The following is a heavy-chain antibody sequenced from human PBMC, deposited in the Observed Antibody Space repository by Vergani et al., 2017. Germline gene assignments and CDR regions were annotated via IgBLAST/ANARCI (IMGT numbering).Heavy chain of an antibody. D-gene: IGHD3-22*01. CDR3: ARARGYYDSSGYWLGDY. J-gene: IGHJ4*02. Sequence: QVQLVQSGAEVKKPGASVKVSCKASGYTFTGYYMHWVRQDPGQGLEWMGWINPNSGGTNYAQKFQGRVTMTRDTSISTAYMELRSLRSDDTAVYYCARARGYYDSSGYWLGDYWGQGTLVTVSS. CDR2: INPNSGGT. CDR1: GYTFTGYY. V-gene: IGHV1-2*02.